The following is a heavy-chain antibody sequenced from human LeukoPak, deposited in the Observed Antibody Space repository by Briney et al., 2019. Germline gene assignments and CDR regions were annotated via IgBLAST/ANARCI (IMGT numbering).Heavy chain of an antibody. V-gene: IGHV3-11*04. Sequence: SGGSLRLSCAASGFTFSDYYMSWIRQAPGRGLEWLSYISPSGSTIYEADSMKGRFTISRDNARNSLYLQMNSLRAEDTAVYYCARADVIKVTTIDYWGQGTLVTVSS. D-gene: IGHD1-1*01. CDR1: GFTFSDYY. J-gene: IGHJ4*02. CDR2: ISPSGSTI. CDR3: ARADVIKVTTIDY.